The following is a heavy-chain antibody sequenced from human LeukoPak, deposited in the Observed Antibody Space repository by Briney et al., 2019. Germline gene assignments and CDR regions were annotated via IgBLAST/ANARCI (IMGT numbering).Heavy chain of an antibody. V-gene: IGHV4-59*11. D-gene: IGHD7-27*01. Sequence: SETLSLTCSVSGGSISSHNWNWIRQSPGKGLEWIGYIYSSGNTKHSPHLKSRVTISVDTSKNQFSLKLKSVTSEDTAVYYCARSGAKAVVLGWFDPWGQGTLVTVSS. CDR3: ARSGAKAVVLGWFDP. J-gene: IGHJ5*02. CDR1: GGSISSHN. CDR2: IYSSGNT.